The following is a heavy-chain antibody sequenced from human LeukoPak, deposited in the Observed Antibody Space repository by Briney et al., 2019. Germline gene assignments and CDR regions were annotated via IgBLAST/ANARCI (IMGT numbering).Heavy chain of an antibody. CDR2: IYNSGNS. V-gene: IGHV4-59*01. J-gene: IGHJ5*02. D-gene: IGHD2-2*01. CDR1: GGSIGSYY. Sequence: SETLSLTCTVSGGSIGSYYWSWIRQPPGKGLEWLGYIYNSGNSNYNPSLKSRVTISVDTSKNQFSLKLSSVTAADTAVYYCARTTEDCNSASCYQYCFDPWGQGTLVTVSS. CDR3: ARTTEDCNSASCYQYCFDP.